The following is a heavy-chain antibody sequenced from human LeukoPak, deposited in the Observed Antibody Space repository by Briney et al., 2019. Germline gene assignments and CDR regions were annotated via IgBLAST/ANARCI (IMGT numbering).Heavy chain of an antibody. D-gene: IGHD1-1*01. CDR2: ISAYNGNT. J-gene: IGHJ3*02. CDR3: ARDQRKAVRVPDALDI. V-gene: IGHV1-18*01. Sequence: ASVKVSCKASGYTFANYGITWVRQAPGQGLEWMGWISAYNGNTNYAQKILARVTMTTDTSTSTAYMQLRSLRSDDTAVYYCARDQRKAVRVPDALDIWGQGTMVTVSS. CDR1: GYTFANYG.